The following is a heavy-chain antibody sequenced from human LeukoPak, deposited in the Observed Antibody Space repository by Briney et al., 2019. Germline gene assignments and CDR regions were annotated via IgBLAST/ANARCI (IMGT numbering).Heavy chain of an antibody. V-gene: IGHV3-9*01. D-gene: IGHD6-13*01. CDR1: GFTFGDYA. CDR3: AKDIAAAGHDAFDI. J-gene: IGHJ3*02. CDR2: IGWNSGSI. Sequence: GGSLSLSCAASGFTFGDYAMHWVRQAPGKGLEWVSRIGWNSGSIAYADSVKGRFTISRDNAKNSLYLQMNSLRPEDTALYYCAKDIAAAGHDAFDIWGQGTMVTVSS.